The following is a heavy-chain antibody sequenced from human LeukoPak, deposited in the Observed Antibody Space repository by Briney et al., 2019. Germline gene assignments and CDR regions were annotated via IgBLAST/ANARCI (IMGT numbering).Heavy chain of an antibody. CDR3: ARGAYDYGDYQKNWFDP. CDR2: ISNSSSYI. V-gene: IGHV3-21*01. D-gene: IGHD4-17*01. CDR1: GFTFTSYS. J-gene: IGHJ5*02. Sequence: GGSLRLSCAASGFTFTSYSMNWVRQVPGKWLAWVSSISNSSSYIYYADSVKGRFTISRDNAKNSLYLQMNSLRAEDTAVYYCARGAYDYGDYQKNWFDPWGQGTLVTVSS.